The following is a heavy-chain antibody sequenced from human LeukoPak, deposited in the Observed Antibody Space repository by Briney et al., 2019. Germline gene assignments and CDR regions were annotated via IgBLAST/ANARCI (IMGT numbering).Heavy chain of an antibody. J-gene: IGHJ6*03. CDR3: ARGRGGKYCSGGSCYSYDYYYYYMDV. V-gene: IGHV1-69*06. Sequence: ASVKVSCKVSVYTLTELSMHWVRQAPGQGLQWMGGIIPIFGTANYAQKFQGRVTITADKSTSTAYMELSSLRSEDTAVYYCARGRGGKYCSGGSCYSYDYYYYYMDVWGKGTTVTVSS. CDR1: VYTLTELS. D-gene: IGHD2-15*01. CDR2: IIPIFGTA.